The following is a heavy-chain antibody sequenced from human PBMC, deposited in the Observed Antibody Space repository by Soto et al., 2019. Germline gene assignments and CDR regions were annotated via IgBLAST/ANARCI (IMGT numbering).Heavy chain of an antibody. D-gene: IGHD1-20*01. CDR1: GFTFSSYA. CDR2: ISGSGGSP. Sequence: PGGSLRLSCAASGFTFSSYAMSWVRQAPGKGLEWVSAISGSGGSPYYADPGKGRFTISRDNSKNTLYLQMNRLRTEDTAVYYCSKDKSITPQKYYLDYCGQGTLVTVSS. J-gene: IGHJ4*02. CDR3: SKDKSITPQKYYLDY. V-gene: IGHV3-23*01.